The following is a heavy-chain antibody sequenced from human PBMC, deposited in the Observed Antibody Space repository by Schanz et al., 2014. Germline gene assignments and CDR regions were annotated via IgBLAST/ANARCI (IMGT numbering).Heavy chain of an antibody. J-gene: IGHJ4*02. D-gene: IGHD6-6*01. Sequence: QVQLVQSGAEVKKPGSSVKVSCKASGGTFSSFGINWVRQAPGQGLEWMGRIIPILGIANYAQKFQGRVTITADKSTFTAYMDVSSLRSEDTAVYYCARDQSPYTNSSDVRYFDYWGQGSLVTVSS. CDR3: ARDQSPYTNSSDVRYFDY. V-gene: IGHV1-69*04. CDR1: GGTFSSFG. CDR2: IIPILGIA.